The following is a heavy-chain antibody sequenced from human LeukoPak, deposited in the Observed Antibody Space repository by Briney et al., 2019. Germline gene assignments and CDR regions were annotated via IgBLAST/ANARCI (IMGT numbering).Heavy chain of an antibody. Sequence: ASVKVSCEASGYTFTSYDINWVRQATGQGLEWMGWMNPNSGNTGYAQKFQGRVTMTRNTSISTAYMELSSLRSEDTAVYYCARGEEYYYDSSGPTDYWGQGTLVTVSS. D-gene: IGHD3-22*01. CDR1: GYTFTSYD. CDR3: ARGEEYYYDSSGPTDY. J-gene: IGHJ4*02. V-gene: IGHV1-8*01. CDR2: MNPNSGNT.